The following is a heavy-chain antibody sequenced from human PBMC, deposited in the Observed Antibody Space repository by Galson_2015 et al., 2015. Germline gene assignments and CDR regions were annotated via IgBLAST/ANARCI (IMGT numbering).Heavy chain of an antibody. Sequence: SLRLSCAASGFTFSSYGMHWVRQAPGKGLEWVAVISYDGSNKYYADSVKGRFTISRDNSENTLYLQMNSLRAEDTAVYYCARSGYYDSSGYGDYWGQGTLVTASS. CDR3: ARSGYYDSSGYGDY. J-gene: IGHJ4*02. V-gene: IGHV3-30*03. CDR1: GFTFSSYG. D-gene: IGHD3-22*01. CDR2: ISYDGSNK.